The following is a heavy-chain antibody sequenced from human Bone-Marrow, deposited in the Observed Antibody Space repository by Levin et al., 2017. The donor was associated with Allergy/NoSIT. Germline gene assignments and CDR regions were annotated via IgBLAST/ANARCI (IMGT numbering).Heavy chain of an antibody. CDR3: ARGPYSYGYASYYYGMDV. Sequence: SETLSLTCAVYGGSFSGYYWSWIRQPPGKGLEWIGEINHSGSTNYNPSLKSRVTISVDTSKNQFSLKLSSVTAADTAVYYCARGPYSYGYASYYYGMDVWGQGTTVTVSS. CDR2: INHSGST. D-gene: IGHD5-18*01. V-gene: IGHV4-34*01. J-gene: IGHJ6*02. CDR1: GGSFSGYY.